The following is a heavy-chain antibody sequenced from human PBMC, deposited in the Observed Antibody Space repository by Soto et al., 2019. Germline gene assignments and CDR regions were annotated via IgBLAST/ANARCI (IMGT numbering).Heavy chain of an antibody. Sequence: KPSETLSLTCAVSGGSISRGCYSWSWIRQPPGKGLEWIGYIYHSGSTYYNPSLKSRVTISVDRSKNQFSLKLSSVTAADTAVYYCARVHDYWGQGTLVTVSS. CDR2: IYHSGST. CDR3: ARVHDY. V-gene: IGHV4-30-2*01. J-gene: IGHJ4*02. CDR1: GGSISRGCYS.